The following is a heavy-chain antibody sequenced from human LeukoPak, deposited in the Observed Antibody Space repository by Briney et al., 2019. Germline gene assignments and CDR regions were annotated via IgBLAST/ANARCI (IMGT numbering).Heavy chain of an antibody. CDR1: GYTFTSYA. CDR3: ARDYYGSGSAGFDY. Sequence: ASVKVSCKASGYTFTSYALNWVRQAPGQGLEWMGWINPNTGNPTYAHGFTGRFVLSLDTSVSTAYLQISRLKAEDTAVYYCARDYYGSGSAGFDYWGQGTLVTVSS. J-gene: IGHJ4*02. D-gene: IGHD3-10*01. V-gene: IGHV7-4-1*02. CDR2: INPNTGNP.